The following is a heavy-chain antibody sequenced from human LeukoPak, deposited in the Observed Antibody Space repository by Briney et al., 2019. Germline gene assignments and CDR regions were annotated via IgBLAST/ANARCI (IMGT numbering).Heavy chain of an antibody. CDR1: GGSISSYY. CDR2: IYTSGST. J-gene: IGHJ3*02. V-gene: IGHV4-4*09. Sequence: SETLSLTCTVSGGSISSYYWSWIRQPPGKGLEWIGYIYTSGSTNYNPSLKSRVTTSVDTSKNQFSLKLSSMTAADTAVYYCARHLYYDFWSGYPDAFDIWGQGTMVTVSS. D-gene: IGHD3-3*01. CDR3: ARHLYYDFWSGYPDAFDI.